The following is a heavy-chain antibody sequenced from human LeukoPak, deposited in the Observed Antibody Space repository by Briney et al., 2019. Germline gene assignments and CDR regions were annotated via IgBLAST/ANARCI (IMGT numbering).Heavy chain of an antibody. CDR1: GFTFSSYA. CDR3: ARAYLRFLEGPDFDY. D-gene: IGHD3-3*01. CDR2: ISYDGSNK. Sequence: GGSLRLSCAASGFTFSSYAMHWVRQAPGKGLEWVAVISYDGSNKYYADSVKGRFTISRDNSKNTLYLQMNSLRAEDTAVYYCARAYLRFLEGPDFDYWGQGTLVTVSS. V-gene: IGHV3-30-3*01. J-gene: IGHJ4*02.